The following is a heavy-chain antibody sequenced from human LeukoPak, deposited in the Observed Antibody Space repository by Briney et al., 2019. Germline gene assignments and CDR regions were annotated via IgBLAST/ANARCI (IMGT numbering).Heavy chain of an antibody. CDR3: ARDERAYGSGSYFDY. D-gene: IGHD3-10*01. CDR1: GFTFSDYY. CDR2: ISSSGSTI. V-gene: IGHV3-11*04. Sequence: GGSLRLCCAASGFTFSDYYMSWIRQAPGKGLERLSYISSSGSTIYYADSVKGRFTISRDNAKNSLYLQMNSLRAEDTAVYYCARDERAYGSGSYFDYWGQGTLVTVSS. J-gene: IGHJ4*02.